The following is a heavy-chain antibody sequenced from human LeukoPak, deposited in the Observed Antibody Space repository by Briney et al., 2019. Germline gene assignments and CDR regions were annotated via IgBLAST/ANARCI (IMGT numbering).Heavy chain of an antibody. CDR3: ARGTQIDSSVYYAGHFDY. J-gene: IGHJ4*02. CDR2: INPNDGST. D-gene: IGHD3-22*01. CDR1: GYTFTAYH. Sequence: GASVRVSCKASGYTFTAYHMHWVRQAPGQGLEWMGIINPNDGSTNYAQRFQGRVTMTRDRSTSTVYMELNSLRSEDTAVYYYARGTQIDSSVYYAGHFDYWAREPWSPSPQ. V-gene: IGHV1-46*01.